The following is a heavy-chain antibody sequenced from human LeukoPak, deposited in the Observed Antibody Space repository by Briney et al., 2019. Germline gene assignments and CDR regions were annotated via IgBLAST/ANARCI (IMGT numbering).Heavy chain of an antibody. CDR1: GGSISSGGYY. J-gene: IGHJ4*02. CDR3: ARSGNADYDY. Sequence: PSETLSLTCTVSGGSISSGGYYWSWIRQHPGKGLEWIGYIYYSGSTYYNPSLKSRVTISVDTSKNQFSLKLSSVTAADTAVYYCARSGNADYDYWGQGTLVTVSS. V-gene: IGHV4-31*03. CDR2: IYYSGST. D-gene: IGHD4-23*01.